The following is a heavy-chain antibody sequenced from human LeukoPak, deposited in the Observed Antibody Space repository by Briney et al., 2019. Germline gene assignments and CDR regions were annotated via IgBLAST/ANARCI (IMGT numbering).Heavy chain of an antibody. V-gene: IGHV3-74*01. J-gene: IGHJ4*02. CDR1: GFTFSNYW. Sequence: PGGSLRLSCAASGFTFSNYWMHWVRQGPGKGLVLVSRINSDGRIASYADSVKGRFTISRDNAKNTLYLQMNSLRAEDTAVYYCARDLRTPSDTNIAIDYWGQGTLVTVSS. CDR2: INSDGRIA. CDR3: ARDLRTPSDTNIAIDY. D-gene: IGHD4-23*01.